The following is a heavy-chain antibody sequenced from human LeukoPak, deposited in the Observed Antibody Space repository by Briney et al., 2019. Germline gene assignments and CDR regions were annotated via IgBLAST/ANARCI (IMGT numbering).Heavy chain of an antibody. CDR2: ISGSGKNT. CDR1: GFTFSSYG. CDR3: AKDRLRATLTSFDY. D-gene: IGHD4-17*01. Sequence: GGSLRLSCAASGFTFSSYGISWVRQAPGKGLEWLSGISGSGKNTYYADSVKGRFIISRDNPKNTAYLQIHSLGAEDTAVYYCAKDRLRATLTSFDYWGQGTLVTVSS. J-gene: IGHJ4*02. V-gene: IGHV3-23*01.